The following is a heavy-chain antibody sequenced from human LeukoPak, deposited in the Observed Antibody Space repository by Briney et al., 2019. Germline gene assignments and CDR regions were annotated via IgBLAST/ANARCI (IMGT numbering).Heavy chain of an antibody. CDR1: GGTFSSYA. V-gene: IGHV1-69*05. CDR3: AREMQETFDI. J-gene: IGHJ3*02. Sequence: SVKVSCKASGGTFSSYAISWVRQAPGQGLEWMGGIIPIFGTANYAQKFQGRVTMTRDTSISTAYMELSRLRSDDTAVYYCAREMQETFDIWGQGTMVNVSS. CDR2: IIPIFGTA. D-gene: IGHD5-24*01.